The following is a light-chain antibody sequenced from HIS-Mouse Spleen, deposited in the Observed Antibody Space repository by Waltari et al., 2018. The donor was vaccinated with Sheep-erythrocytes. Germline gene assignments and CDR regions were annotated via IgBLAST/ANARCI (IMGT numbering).Light chain of an antibody. J-gene: IGLJ2*01. V-gene: IGLV2-23*03. CDR1: SRDVGRYNL. CDR3: CSYAGSSTFHVV. Sequence: QSALTQPASVSGSPGQSITISCPGTSRDVGRYNLVSWSQPPPGKAPKLMISEGSKRPSGVSNRFSGSKSGNTASLTISGLQAEDEADYYCCSYAGSSTFHVVFGGGTKLTVL. CDR2: EGS.